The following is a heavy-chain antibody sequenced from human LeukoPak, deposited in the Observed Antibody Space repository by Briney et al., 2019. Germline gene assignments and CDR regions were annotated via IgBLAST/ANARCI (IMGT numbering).Heavy chain of an antibody. CDR1: GFTFSSYG. CDR2: ISYDGSSK. CDR3: AKEELLAYCGGDCYSGLDY. V-gene: IGHV3-30*18. D-gene: IGHD2-21*02. J-gene: IGHJ4*02. Sequence: GRSLRLSCAASGFTFSSYGMHWVRQAPGKGLEWLAVISYDGSSKYYADSVKGRFTISRDNFKNTLYLQMNSLRAEDTAVYYCAKEELLAYCGGDCYSGLDYWGQGTLVTVSS.